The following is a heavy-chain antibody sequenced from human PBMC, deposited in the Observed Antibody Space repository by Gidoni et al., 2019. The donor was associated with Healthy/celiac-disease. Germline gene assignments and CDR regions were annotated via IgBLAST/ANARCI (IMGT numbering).Heavy chain of an antibody. V-gene: IGHV3-21*01. D-gene: IGHD5-18*01. Sequence: EVQLVESGGGLVKPGGYLRLSCAASGFTFISYSMNWVRQAPGKGLEWVSSISSSSSYIYYADSVKGRFTISRDNAKNSLYLQMNSLRAEDTAVYYCARDSSGRAMATGGYFDYWGQGTLVTVSS. J-gene: IGHJ4*02. CDR1: GFTFISYS. CDR2: ISSSSSYI. CDR3: ARDSSGRAMATGGYFDY.